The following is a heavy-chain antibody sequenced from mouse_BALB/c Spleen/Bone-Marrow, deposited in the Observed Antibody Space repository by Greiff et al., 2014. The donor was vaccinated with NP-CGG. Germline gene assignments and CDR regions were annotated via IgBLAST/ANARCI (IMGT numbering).Heavy chain of an antibody. V-gene: IGHV1S56*01. CDR3: ARHKWAMDY. J-gene: IGHJ4*01. D-gene: IGHD1-3*01. CDR2: IYPGNVNT. Sequence: VQLQQSGPELVKPGASVRISCKASGYTFTSYYIHWVKQRPGQGLEWIGWIYPGNVNTKYNEKFKVKATLTADKSSSTAYMQLSSLTSEDSAVYFCARHKWAMDYSGQGTSVTLSS. CDR1: GYTFTSYY.